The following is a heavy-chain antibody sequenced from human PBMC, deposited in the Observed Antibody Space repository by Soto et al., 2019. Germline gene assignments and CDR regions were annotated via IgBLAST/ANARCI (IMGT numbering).Heavy chain of an antibody. CDR1: GGSISSYY. J-gene: IGHJ4*02. D-gene: IGHD4-17*01. CDR2: IYYSGST. CDR3: ARRYGPGFDY. V-gene: IGHV4-59*08. Sequence: PSETLSLTCTVSGGSISSYYWSWIRQPPRKGLEWIGYIYYSGSTNYNPSLKSRVTISVDTSKNQFSLKLSPVTAADTAVYYCARRYGPGFDYWGQGTLVTVSS.